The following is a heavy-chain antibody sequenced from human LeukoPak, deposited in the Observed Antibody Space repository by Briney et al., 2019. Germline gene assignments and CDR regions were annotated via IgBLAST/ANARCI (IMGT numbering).Heavy chain of an antibody. CDR3: ARDWTYFYSYFMDV. V-gene: IGHV3-11*01. J-gene: IGHJ6*03. CDR1: GFTFSDYY. D-gene: IGHD3/OR15-3a*01. CDR2: ISSSGSTI. Sequence: GGSLRLSCAASGFTFSDYYMSWIRQAPGKGLEWVSYISSSGSTIYYADSVKGRFTISRDNAKNSLYLQMNSLRAEDTAVYYCARDWTYFYSYFMDVWGQGTTVSVSS.